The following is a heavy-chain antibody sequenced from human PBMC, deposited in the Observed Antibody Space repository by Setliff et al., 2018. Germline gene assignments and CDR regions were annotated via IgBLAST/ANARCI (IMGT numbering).Heavy chain of an antibody. J-gene: IGHJ5*02. CDR1: GGSISSYY. CDR3: ARDLQLSSWFDP. Sequence: PSETLSLTCTVSGGSISSYYWSWIRQPAGKGLEWIGRIYTSGSTNYNPSLKSRVTISVDTSKNQFSLKLSTVTAADTAVYYCARDLQLSSWFDPWGQGTLVTVSS. D-gene: IGHD1-1*01. V-gene: IGHV4-4*07. CDR2: IYTSGST.